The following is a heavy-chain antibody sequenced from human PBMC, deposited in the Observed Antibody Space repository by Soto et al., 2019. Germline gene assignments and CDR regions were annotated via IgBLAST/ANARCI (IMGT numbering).Heavy chain of an antibody. V-gene: IGHV3-30*18. Sequence: GGSLRLSCAASGFTFSSYGMHWVRQAPGKGLEWVAVISYDGSNKYYADSVKGRFTISRDNSKNTLYLQMNSLRAEDTAVYYCAKDLRLGYCSSTSCYDYYYYYGMDVWGQGTTVTVSS. J-gene: IGHJ6*02. CDR3: AKDLRLGYCSSTSCYDYYYYYGMDV. D-gene: IGHD2-2*01. CDR2: ISYDGSNK. CDR1: GFTFSSYG.